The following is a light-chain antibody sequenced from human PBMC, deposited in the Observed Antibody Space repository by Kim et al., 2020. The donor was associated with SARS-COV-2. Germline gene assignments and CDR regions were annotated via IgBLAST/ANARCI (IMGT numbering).Light chain of an antibody. V-gene: IGLV2-23*02. CDR2: EVS. CDR1: SSDVGRYNL. J-gene: IGLJ2*01. Sequence: GQSITISCTGTSSDVGRYNLVSWYQQHPGKAPKLMIYEVSKRPSGVSNRFSGSKSGNTASLTISGLQAEDEADYYCCSYAGSSTLLFGGGTQLTVL. CDR3: CSYAGSSTLL.